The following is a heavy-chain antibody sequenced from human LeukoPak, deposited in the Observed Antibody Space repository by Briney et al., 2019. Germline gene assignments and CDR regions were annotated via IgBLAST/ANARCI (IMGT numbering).Heavy chain of an antibody. CDR1: GYTFTGYY. Sequence: ASVKVSCKASGYTFTGYYMHWVRQAPGQGLEWMGWINPNSGGTNYAQKFQGRVTMTRDTSISTAYMELSRLRSDDTAVYYCASEAAPQNYYYYYGMDVWGQGTTVTVSS. CDR2: INPNSGGT. D-gene: IGHD6-25*01. J-gene: IGHJ6*02. V-gene: IGHV1-2*02. CDR3: ASEAAPQNYYYYYGMDV.